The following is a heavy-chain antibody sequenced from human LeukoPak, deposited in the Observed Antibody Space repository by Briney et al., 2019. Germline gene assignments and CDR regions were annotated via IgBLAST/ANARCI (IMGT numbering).Heavy chain of an antibody. J-gene: IGHJ3*02. V-gene: IGHV3-66*01. Sequence: GGSLRLSCAASGFTVSSNYMTWVRQAPGKGLEWVSLIYSGGSTYYADSLKGRFTISRDNAKNSLYLQMNSLRAEDTAVYYCARDPHYYDSSGYYYGAFDIWGQGTVVTVSS. CDR2: IYSGGST. CDR3: ARDPHYYDSSGYYYGAFDI. D-gene: IGHD3-22*01. CDR1: GFTVSSNY.